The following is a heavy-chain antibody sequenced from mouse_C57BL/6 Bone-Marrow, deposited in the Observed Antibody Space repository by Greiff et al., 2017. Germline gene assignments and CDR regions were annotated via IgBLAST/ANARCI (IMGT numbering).Heavy chain of an antibody. V-gene: IGHV1-59*01. Sequence: VQLQQPGAELVRPGTSVKLSCKASGYTFTSYWMHWVKQRPGQGLEWIGVIDPSDSYTNYNQKFKGKATVTVDKSSSTAYMQLSSLTSEDSAVYYCARETAQATFAYWGQETLVTVSA. D-gene: IGHD3-2*02. J-gene: IGHJ3*01. CDR2: IDPSDSYT. CDR1: GYTFTSYW. CDR3: ARETAQATFAY.